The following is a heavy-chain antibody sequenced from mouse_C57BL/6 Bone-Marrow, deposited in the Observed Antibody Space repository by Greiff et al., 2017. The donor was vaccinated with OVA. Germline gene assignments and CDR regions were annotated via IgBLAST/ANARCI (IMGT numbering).Heavy chain of an antibody. CDR1: GYTFTDYY. V-gene: IGHV1-26*01. CDR2: INPNNGGT. J-gene: IGHJ4*01. Sequence: EVQLQQSGPELVKPGASVKISCKASGYTFTDYYMNWVKQSHGKSLEWIGDINPNNGGTSYNQKFKGKATLTVDKSSSTAYMELRSLTSEDSAVYYCARSQLIYYDPPGYWGQGTSVTVSS. CDR3: ARSQLIYYDPPGY. D-gene: IGHD2-4*01.